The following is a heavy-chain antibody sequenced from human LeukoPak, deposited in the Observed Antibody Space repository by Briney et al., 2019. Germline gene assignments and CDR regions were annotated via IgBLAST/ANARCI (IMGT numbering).Heavy chain of an antibody. V-gene: IGHV3-48*01. Sequence: PGGSLSLSWAASGFTFTYSCVSWVSQAPGKWLEWIAYISISNNSIYYADSVKGRFTLSRDNAKNSLYLQMNSLRVEDTAVYYCARETIYSDKVIDHWGQGTPVTVSS. D-gene: IGHD4-17*01. CDR2: ISISNNSI. CDR1: GFTFTYSC. CDR3: ARETIYSDKVIDH. J-gene: IGHJ5*02.